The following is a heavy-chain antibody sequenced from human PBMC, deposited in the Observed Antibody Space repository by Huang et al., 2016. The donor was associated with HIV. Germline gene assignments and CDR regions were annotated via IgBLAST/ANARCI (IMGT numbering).Heavy chain of an antibody. D-gene: IGHD3-10*01. J-gene: IGHJ4*02. CDR2: IYYRGST. CDR3: ARLPGSITMIRGVITDPY. CDR1: GGSIRSDNYY. Sequence: QLQLQESGPGLVKPSETLSLTCTVSGGSIRSDNYYWGWIREPPGKGLEWIGRIYYRGSTYPTPSLKSRVTITVDTSKNQFSLTMRSVTAADTAVYYCARLPGSITMIRGVITDPYWGQGTLVTVSS. V-gene: IGHV4-39*01.